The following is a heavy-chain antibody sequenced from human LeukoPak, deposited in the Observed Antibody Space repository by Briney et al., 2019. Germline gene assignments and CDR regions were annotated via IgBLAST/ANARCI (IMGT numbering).Heavy chain of an antibody. D-gene: IGHD2-21*01. Sequence: GGSLRLSCAASGFTFSSYGMDWVRQAPGKGLEWVAVIWYDGSNKYYADSVKGRFTISRDNSKNTLYLQMNSLRVEDTAVYYCARGLQVIYAMDVWGKGTTVTVSS. CDR3: ARGLQVIYAMDV. CDR2: IWYDGSNK. V-gene: IGHV3-33*01. J-gene: IGHJ6*04. CDR1: GFTFSSYG.